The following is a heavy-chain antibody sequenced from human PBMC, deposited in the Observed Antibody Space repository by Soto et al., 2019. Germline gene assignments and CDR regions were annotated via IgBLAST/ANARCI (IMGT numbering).Heavy chain of an antibody. CDR1: GFTFSSYW. J-gene: IGHJ3*02. V-gene: IGHV3-7*04. Sequence: EVPLVESGGGLVQPGGSLRLSCAASGFTFSSYWMSWVRQAPGKGLEWVANIKQDGSEKYYVDSVKGRFTISRDNAKNSLYLQMNSLRAEDTAVYYCARDRYGDYEDDAFDIWGQGTMVTVSS. CDR2: IKQDGSEK. D-gene: IGHD4-17*01. CDR3: ARDRYGDYEDDAFDI.